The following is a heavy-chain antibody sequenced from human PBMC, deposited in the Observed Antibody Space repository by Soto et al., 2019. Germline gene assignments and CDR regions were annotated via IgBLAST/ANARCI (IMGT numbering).Heavy chain of an antibody. V-gene: IGHV1-69*02. D-gene: IGHD6-13*01. CDR1: GGTFSSYT. CDR3: ARVGIAAAGNFLTD. Sequence: QVQLVQSGAEVKKPGSSVKVSCKASGGTFSSYTISWVRQAPGQGLEWMGRIIPILGIANYAQKFQGRVTITADKSTSTAYMALSSPRSEDTAVYYCARVGIAAAGNFLTDWGQGTPVTVSS. J-gene: IGHJ4*02. CDR2: IIPILGIA.